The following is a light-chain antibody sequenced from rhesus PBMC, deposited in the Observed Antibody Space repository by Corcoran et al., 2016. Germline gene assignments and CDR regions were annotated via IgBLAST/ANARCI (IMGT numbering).Light chain of an antibody. Sequence: DIQMTQSPSSLSASVGDTVTITCRASQSISSWLDWYTQKPGKAPKHLIYKASSLQSGVPSRFSGSGSGTDVTLTISSLQPEDFATYYCLQYSSSPLTFGGGTKVEIK. CDR3: LQYSSSPLT. CDR1: QSISSW. V-gene: IGKV1-22*01. CDR2: KAS. J-gene: IGKJ4*01.